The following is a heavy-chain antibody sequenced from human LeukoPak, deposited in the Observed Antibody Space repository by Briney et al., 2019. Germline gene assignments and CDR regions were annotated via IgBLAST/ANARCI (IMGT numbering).Heavy chain of an antibody. CDR2: ISSSSSSI. J-gene: IGHJ4*02. V-gene: IGHV3-21*01. CDR1: GFTFSSYS. CDR3: ARSAAYSSDSRRTPDDY. D-gene: IGHD6-19*01. Sequence: GGSLRLSCAASGFTFSSYSMNWVRQAPGKGLEWVSSISSSSSSIYYADSVKGRFTISRDNAKNSLYLQMNSLRAEDTAVYYCARSAAYSSDSRRTPDDYWGQGTLVTVSS.